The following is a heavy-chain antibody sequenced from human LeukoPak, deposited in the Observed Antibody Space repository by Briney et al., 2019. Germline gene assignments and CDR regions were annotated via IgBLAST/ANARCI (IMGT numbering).Heavy chain of an antibody. CDR1: GGSISCYY. CDR3: ARGGHYYDSP. J-gene: IGHJ5*02. CDR2: IYTSGST. D-gene: IGHD3-22*01. Sequence: SETLSRTCTVSGGSISCYYWSWIRQPAGKGLEWIGRIYTSGSTNYNPSLKSRVTMSVDTSENQFSLKLSSVTAADTAVYYCARGGHYYDSPWGQGTLVTISS. V-gene: IGHV4-4*07.